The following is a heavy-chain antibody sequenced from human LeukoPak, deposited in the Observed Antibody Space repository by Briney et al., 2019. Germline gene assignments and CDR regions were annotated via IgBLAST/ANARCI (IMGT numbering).Heavy chain of an antibody. CDR2: IYCSGST. Sequence: SETLSLTCTVSGGSISSSSYYWVWIRQPPGKGLEWIGSIYCSGSTYYNPSLKSRVTMSVDTSKNHFSLNLSSVTAADTAVYYCSTHYFDSSGYFRYFQHWGQGTLVTVSS. D-gene: IGHD3-22*01. V-gene: IGHV4-39*07. CDR3: STHYFDSSGYFRYFQH. CDR1: GGSISSSSYY. J-gene: IGHJ1*01.